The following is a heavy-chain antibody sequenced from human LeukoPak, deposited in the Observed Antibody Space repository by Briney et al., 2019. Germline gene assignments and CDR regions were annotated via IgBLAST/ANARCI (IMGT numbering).Heavy chain of an antibody. CDR3: ARDHQLAF. D-gene: IGHD2-2*01. J-gene: IGHJ4*02. V-gene: IGHV1-69*04. CDR2: IIPILGIA. Sequence: GRSLRLSCAASGFTFSSYAISWVRQAPGQGLEWMGRIIPILGIANYAQKFQGRVTITADKSTSTAHMELSSLRSEDTAVYYCARDHQLAFWGQGTLVTVSS. CDR1: GFTFSSYA.